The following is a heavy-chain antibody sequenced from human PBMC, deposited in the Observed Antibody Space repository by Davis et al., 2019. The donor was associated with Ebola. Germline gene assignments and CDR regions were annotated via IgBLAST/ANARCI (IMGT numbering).Heavy chain of an antibody. J-gene: IGHJ4*02. V-gene: IGHV3-74*01. CDR3: ARDPARGDGYSFDN. Sequence: GESLKISCAASGFTFSSYWMHWVRQAPGKGLVWVSRINSDGSSTSYADSVKGRFTISRDNAKNTLYLQMNSLRVEDTALYYCARDPARGDGYSFDNWGQGTQVTVSP. D-gene: IGHD5-24*01. CDR2: INSDGSST. CDR1: GFTFSSYW.